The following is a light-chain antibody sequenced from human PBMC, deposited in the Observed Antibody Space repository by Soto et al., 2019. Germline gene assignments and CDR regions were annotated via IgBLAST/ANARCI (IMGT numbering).Light chain of an antibody. Sequence: DIQMTQSPSTLSVSVVDRVTITCRASQDIDISLAWFQQRPGKAPKVLIYAASGLVTGVPPTFSGSGSGTEFTLTISSVQPDDFATYFCQHYDTFSWTFGQGTMVDIK. V-gene: IGKV1-5*01. CDR1: QDIDIS. J-gene: IGKJ1*01. CDR2: AAS. CDR3: QHYDTFSWT.